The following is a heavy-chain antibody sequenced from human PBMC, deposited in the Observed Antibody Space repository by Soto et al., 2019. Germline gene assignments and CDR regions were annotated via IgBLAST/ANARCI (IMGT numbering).Heavy chain of an antibody. CDR1: GGSFSGYY. CDR3: AREDRYSSSWLNTYKFWFDP. D-gene: IGHD6-13*01. Sequence: SETLSLTCAVYGGSFSGYYWSWIRQPPGKGLEWIGEINHSGSTNYNPSLKSRVTISVDTSKNQFSLKLSSVTAADTAVYYCAREDRYSSSWLNTYKFWFDPWGQGTLVTVSS. J-gene: IGHJ5*02. CDR2: INHSGST. V-gene: IGHV4-34*01.